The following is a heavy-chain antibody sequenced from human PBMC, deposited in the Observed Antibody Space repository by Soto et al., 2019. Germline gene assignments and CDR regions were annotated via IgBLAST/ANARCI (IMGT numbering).Heavy chain of an antibody. J-gene: IGHJ4*02. CDR2: ISGGGSGA. D-gene: IGHD2-15*01. CDR1: GFTFSDHA. CDR3: AIDLWWYTH. V-gene: IGHV3-23*01. Sequence: EVQLLESGGGLVQPGGSLRLSCTASGFTFSDHAMTWVRQAPGKGLEWLSGISGGGSGAYYADSVKGRFTVSRANSNNPLFLQIDSLRVEGKVVYYCAIDLWWYTHWGQGTLVTVSS.